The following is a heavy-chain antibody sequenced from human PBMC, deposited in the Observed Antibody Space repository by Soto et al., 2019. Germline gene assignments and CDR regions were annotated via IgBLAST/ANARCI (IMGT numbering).Heavy chain of an antibody. J-gene: IGHJ5*02. Sequence: SETLSLTCAVYGGSFSGYYWSWIRQPPGKGLEWIGEINHSGSTNYNPPLKSRVTISVDTSKNQFSLKLSSVTAADTAVYYCARRAFSSGWYSGSNWFDPWGQGTLVTVSS. CDR3: ARRAFSSGWYSGSNWFDP. D-gene: IGHD6-19*01. V-gene: IGHV4-34*01. CDR2: INHSGST. CDR1: GGSFSGYY.